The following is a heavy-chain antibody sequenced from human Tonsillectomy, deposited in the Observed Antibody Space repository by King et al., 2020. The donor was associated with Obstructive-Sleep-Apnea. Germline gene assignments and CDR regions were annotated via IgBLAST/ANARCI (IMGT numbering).Heavy chain of an antibody. D-gene: IGHD3-9*01. CDR2: IYYSGST. Sequence: QLQESGPGLVKPSETLSLTCTVSGGSISSYYWSWIRQPPGKGLEWIGYIYYSGSTNYNPSLKSRVTISVDTSKNQFSLKLSSVTAADTAVYYCARGKSYYDILTGFYYYYGMDVWGQGTTVTVS. V-gene: IGHV4-59*01. CDR3: ARGKSYYDILTGFYYYYGMDV. J-gene: IGHJ6*02. CDR1: GGSISSYY.